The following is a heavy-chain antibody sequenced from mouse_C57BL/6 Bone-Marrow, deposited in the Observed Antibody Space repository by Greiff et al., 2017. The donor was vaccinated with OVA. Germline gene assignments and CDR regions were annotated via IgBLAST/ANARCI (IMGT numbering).Heavy chain of an antibody. CDR1: GYAFTNYL. V-gene: IGHV1-54*01. Sequence: VKLQESGAELVRPGTSVKVSCKASGYAFTNYLIEWVKQRPGQGLEWIGVINPGSGGTNYNEKFKGKATLTADKSSSTAYMQLSSLTSEDSAVYFCAREVISGSYFDYWGQGTTLTVSS. J-gene: IGHJ2*01. CDR3: AREVISGSYFDY. CDR2: INPGSGGT. D-gene: IGHD6-2*01.